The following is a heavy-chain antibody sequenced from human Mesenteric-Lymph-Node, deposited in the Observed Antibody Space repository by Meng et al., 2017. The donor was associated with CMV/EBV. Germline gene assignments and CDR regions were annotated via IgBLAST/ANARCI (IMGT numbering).Heavy chain of an antibody. V-gene: IGHV1-69*01. D-gene: IGHD3-10*01. CDR2: IIPIFVTA. Sequence: TASSYATRWCRKATGQEREWMGGIIPIFVTANDAQKLKGSVTITADESTSTAYMALSSLRSEDTAVYYCARDLLGGSGSYYTPWAYWGQGTLVTVSS. CDR1: TASSYA. CDR3: ARDLLGGSGSYYTPWAY. J-gene: IGHJ4*02.